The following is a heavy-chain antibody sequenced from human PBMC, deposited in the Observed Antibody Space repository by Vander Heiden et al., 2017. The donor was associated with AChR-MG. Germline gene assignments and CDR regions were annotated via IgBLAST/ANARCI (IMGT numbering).Heavy chain of an antibody. CDR3: ARSPPLHTWDDRGHNFDY. D-gene: IGHD1-20*01. J-gene: IGHJ4*02. CDR2: INTNSGAT. CDR1: GYMFNTYY. Sequence: QVHLLQSGAELRKPGASVNISCKASGYMFNTYYIHWVRQAPGQGLEWLGMINTNSGATVYSHKFQGTLTMTRDTSVSTAYLEVTGLTSDDTAVFFCARSPPLHTWDDRGHNFDYWGQGT. V-gene: IGHV1-2*07.